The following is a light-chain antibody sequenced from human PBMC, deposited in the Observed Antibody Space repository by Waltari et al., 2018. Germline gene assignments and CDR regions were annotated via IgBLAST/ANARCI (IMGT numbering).Light chain of an antibody. Sequence: QSALTQSPSASGSPGQSVTISCTGTSSDVGTYNYVSWYQQHPGKAPKLMIYDVTKRPSGVPDRFSASKSGNTASLTVSGLQAEDEADYYCSSYTGSDMDIVFGGGTKLTVL. J-gene: IGLJ3*02. CDR3: SSYTGSDMDIV. CDR1: SSDVGTYNY. CDR2: DVT. V-gene: IGLV2-8*01.